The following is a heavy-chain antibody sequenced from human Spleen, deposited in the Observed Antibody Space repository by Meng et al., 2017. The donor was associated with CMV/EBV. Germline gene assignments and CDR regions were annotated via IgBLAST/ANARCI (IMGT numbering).Heavy chain of an antibody. V-gene: IGHV1-8*02. CDR1: GYTFSGLF. J-gene: IGHJ6*02. Sequence: ASVKVSCKVSGYTFSGLFVHWVRQAPGQGLEWMGWMNPNSGNTGYAQKFQGRVTMTRNTSISTAYMELSSLRSEDTAVYYCARAGFLEWLWRGYYYYGMDVWGQGTTVTVSS. CDR3: ARAGFLEWLWRGYYYYGMDV. D-gene: IGHD3-3*01. CDR2: MNPNSGNT.